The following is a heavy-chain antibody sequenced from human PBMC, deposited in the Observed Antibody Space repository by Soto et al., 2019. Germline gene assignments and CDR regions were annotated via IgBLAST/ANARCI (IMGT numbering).Heavy chain of an antibody. J-gene: IGHJ6*02. CDR2: IIPIFGTA. D-gene: IGHD6-13*01. CDR3: ARESVSSWYSCLYSAICGMDV. V-gene: IGHV1-69*01. Sequence: QVQLVQSGAEVKKPGSSVKVSCKASGGTFSSYAISWVRQAPGQGLEWMGGIIPIFGTANYAHKFQGRVTITADESTRTAYMEMSSLRSEDTAVYYCARESVSSWYSCLYSAICGMDVWGQGTTVTVSS. CDR1: GGTFSSYA.